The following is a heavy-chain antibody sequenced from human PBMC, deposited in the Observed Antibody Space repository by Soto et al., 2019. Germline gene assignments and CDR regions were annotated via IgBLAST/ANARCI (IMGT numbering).Heavy chain of an antibody. CDR1: RDSISIYC. D-gene: IGHD6-19*01. Sequence: PSETLSLTCTVSRDSISIYCLSWIRQPAGKGLEWIGRVHTSGSTTYNPSLKSRVTMSVDTSKSQFSLKLTSVTAADTAVYYCAREKAVASTGRLDPWGQGTLVTVSS. J-gene: IGHJ5*02. CDR3: AREKAVASTGRLDP. V-gene: IGHV4-4*07. CDR2: VHTSGST.